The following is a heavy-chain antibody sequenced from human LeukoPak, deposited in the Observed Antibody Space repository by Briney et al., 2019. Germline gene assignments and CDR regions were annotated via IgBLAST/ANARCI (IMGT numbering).Heavy chain of an antibody. CDR3: ARTAAGTSDY. V-gene: IGHV3-11*06. D-gene: IGHD6-19*01. Sequence: PGGSLRLSCAASGFTFSDYYMSWIRQAPGKGLEWVSYISSSSSYTNYADSVKGRFTISRDNAKNSLYLKMNSPRAEDTAVYYCARTAAGTSDYWGQGTLVTVSS. CDR1: GFTFSDYY. J-gene: IGHJ4*02. CDR2: ISSSSSYT.